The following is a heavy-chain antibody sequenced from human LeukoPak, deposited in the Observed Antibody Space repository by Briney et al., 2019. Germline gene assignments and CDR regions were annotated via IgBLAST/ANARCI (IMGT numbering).Heavy chain of an antibody. CDR3: AQTGRNNYYDS. V-gene: IGHV3-11*01. Sequence: PGGSLGLSCAASGFTFSDSYMSWIRQAPGEGLDWLACISSSGHTIYYTESVRGRFTISRDNAKNSLHLQLNSLRPEDTAVYYCAQTGRNNYYDSWGQGTLVTVSS. CDR2: ISSSGHTI. J-gene: IGHJ5*01. CDR1: GFTFSDSY.